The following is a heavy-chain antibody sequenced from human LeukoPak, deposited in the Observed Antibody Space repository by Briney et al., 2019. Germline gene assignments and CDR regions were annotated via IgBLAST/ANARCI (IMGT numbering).Heavy chain of an antibody. J-gene: IGHJ5*02. Sequence: PSETLSLTCTVSGGSISSGGYYWSWIRQHPGKGLGWIGYIYYSGSTYYNPSLKSRVTISVDTSKNQFSLKLSSVTAADTAVYYCARVPGIAAAGTGSPWFDPWGQGTLVTVSS. D-gene: IGHD6-13*01. CDR2: IYYSGST. CDR3: ARVPGIAAAGTGSPWFDP. CDR1: GGSISSGGYY. V-gene: IGHV4-31*03.